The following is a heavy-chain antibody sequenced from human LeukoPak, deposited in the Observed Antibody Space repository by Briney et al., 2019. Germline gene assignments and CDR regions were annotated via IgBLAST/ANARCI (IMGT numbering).Heavy chain of an antibody. Sequence: GSLRLSRAASGVTSISDAMSWVRQAPGKRLEWVSAISGSGGSTYYADSVKGRFTISRDNSKNTLYLQMSSLRAEDTAVYYCAKDRPGYSYGYRWGQGTLVTVSS. CDR2: ISGSGGST. D-gene: IGHD5-18*01. V-gene: IGHV3-23*01. CDR1: GVTSISDA. J-gene: IGHJ5*02. CDR3: AKDRPGYSYGYR.